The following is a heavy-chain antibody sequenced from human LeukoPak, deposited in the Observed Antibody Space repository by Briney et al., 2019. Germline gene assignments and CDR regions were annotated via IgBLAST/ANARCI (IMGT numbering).Heavy chain of an antibody. D-gene: IGHD5-24*01. Sequence: ASVKVSCKASGYTFTSYGISWVRQAPGQGLEWMGWISAYNGNTNYAQKLQGRVTMTTDTSTSTAYMELRSLRPDDTAVYYCARDHNSDGDYYYYYYMDVWGKGTTVTVSS. CDR1: GYTFTSYG. CDR2: ISAYNGNT. V-gene: IGHV1-18*01. J-gene: IGHJ6*03. CDR3: ARDHNSDGDYYYYYYMDV.